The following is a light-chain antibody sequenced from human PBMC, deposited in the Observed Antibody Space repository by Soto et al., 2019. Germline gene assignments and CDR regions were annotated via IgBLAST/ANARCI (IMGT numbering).Light chain of an antibody. CDR3: QQRNGYLDLT. Sequence: DIQLTQSPSFLSASVGDRVTITCRASQGISTYLAWYQQKLGQAPKLLIYDASTLQSGVPSRFSGSRSGTEFTLTISSLQPEDFATYYCQQRNGYLDLTFGGGTKVDIK. J-gene: IGKJ4*01. V-gene: IGKV1-9*01. CDR2: DAS. CDR1: QGISTY.